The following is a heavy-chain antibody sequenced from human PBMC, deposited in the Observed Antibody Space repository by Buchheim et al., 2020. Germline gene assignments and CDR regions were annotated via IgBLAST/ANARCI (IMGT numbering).Heavy chain of an antibody. J-gene: IGHJ2*01. D-gene: IGHD1-26*01. CDR3: ARVDHSGSYDRWYFDL. Sequence: QLQLQESGPGLVKPSETLSLTCTVSGGSISSSSYYWGWIRQPPGKGLEWIGSIYYSGSTYYNPSLKSRVTISVDTSKNQFSLKLSSVTAADTAVYYCARVDHSGSYDRWYFDLWGRGTL. CDR2: IYYSGST. V-gene: IGHV4-39*07. CDR1: GGSISSSSYY.